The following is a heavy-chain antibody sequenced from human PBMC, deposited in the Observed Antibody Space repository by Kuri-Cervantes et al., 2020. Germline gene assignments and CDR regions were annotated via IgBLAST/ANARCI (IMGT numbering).Heavy chain of an antibody. J-gene: IGHJ5*02. CDR1: DYY. V-gene: IGHV4-30-4*06. Sequence: DYYMSWIRQHPGKGLEWIGYIYYSGSTYYNPSLKSRVTISVDTSKNQFSLKLSSVTAADTAVYYCARGHGDYGVSFDPWGQGTLVTVSS. CDR3: ARGHGDYGVSFDP. D-gene: IGHD4-17*01. CDR2: IYYSGST.